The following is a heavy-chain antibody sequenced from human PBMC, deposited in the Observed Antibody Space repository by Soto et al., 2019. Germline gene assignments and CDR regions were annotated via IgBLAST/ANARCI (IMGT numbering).Heavy chain of an antibody. J-gene: IGHJ4*02. CDR3: AKDRYGDYGGIDY. CDR2: ITGSGGST. D-gene: IGHD4-17*01. V-gene: IGHV3-23*01. Sequence: GVSLRLSCAASGFTFSISAMIWVRQAPGKGLEWVSVITGSGGSTYYADSVKGRFTISRDTSKNTLFLQMNSLRAEDTAVYYCAKDRYGDYGGIDYWGQGTMVTVSS. CDR1: GFTFSISA.